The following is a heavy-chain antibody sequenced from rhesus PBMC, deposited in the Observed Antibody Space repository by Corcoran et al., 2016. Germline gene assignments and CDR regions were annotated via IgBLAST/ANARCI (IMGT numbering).Heavy chain of an antibody. J-gene: IGHJ4*01. CDR3: ANYDYGSSYDFDY. Sequence: EVQLVESGGGLVQPGGSLRLSCAASGFTFSSYGMTWVRQAPGKGLEWVSYIMNGGGSTYYADSVNGRFTISRDNSKNTLSLQMNSLRAEDTAVYYCANYDYGSSYDFDYWGQGVLVTVSS. D-gene: IGHD4-29*01. CDR2: YIMNGGGST. CDR1: GFTFSSYG. V-gene: IGHV3S5*01.